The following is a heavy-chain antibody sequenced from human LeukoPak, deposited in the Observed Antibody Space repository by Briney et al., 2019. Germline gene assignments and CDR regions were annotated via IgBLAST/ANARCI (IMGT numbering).Heavy chain of an antibody. V-gene: IGHV3-48*03. Sequence: GGSLRLSCEASGFTFSIYEMNWVRQAPGKGLEWVSYIDSSANLIQYGDSVRGRLTVSRDNAKNSLYLQMNSLRAEDTAVYYCARAATHYDSSGYTGYFDYWGQGTPVTVSS. CDR2: IDSSANLI. D-gene: IGHD3-22*01. CDR3: ARAATHYDSSGYTGYFDY. J-gene: IGHJ4*02. CDR1: GFTFSIYE.